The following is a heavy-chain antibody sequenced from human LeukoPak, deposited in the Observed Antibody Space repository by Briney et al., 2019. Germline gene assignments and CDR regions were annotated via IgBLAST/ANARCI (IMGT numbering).Heavy chain of an antibody. J-gene: IGHJ4*02. CDR2: ISSSSSYI. V-gene: IGHV3-21*01. CDR3: ARERGYCSGGTCYYFDY. CDR1: GFTFRTYS. D-gene: IGHD2-15*01. Sequence: AGGSLRLSCAVSGFTFRTYSMNWVRQAPGKGLEWVSSISSSSSYIYYADSVKGRFTISRDNAKNSLYLQMNSLRAEDTAVYYCARERGYCSGGTCYYFDYWGQGTLVTVSS.